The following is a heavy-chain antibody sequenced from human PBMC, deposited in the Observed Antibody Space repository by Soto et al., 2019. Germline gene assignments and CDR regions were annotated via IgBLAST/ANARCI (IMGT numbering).Heavy chain of an antibody. D-gene: IGHD1-7*01. V-gene: IGHV3-23*01. J-gene: IGHJ4*02. Sequence: GGSLRLSCAASGFTFSTYAMTWVRQAPGKGLEWVSGITSSGGATYYAASMKGRFTISRDNSKNTLYLQMNSLRAEDTAVYYCAKEGWIYYHFDYWGQGTLVTVSS. CDR3: AKEGWIYYHFDY. CDR2: ITSSGGAT. CDR1: GFTFSTYA.